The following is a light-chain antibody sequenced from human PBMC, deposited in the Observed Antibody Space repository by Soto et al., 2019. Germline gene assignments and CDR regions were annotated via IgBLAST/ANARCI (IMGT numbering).Light chain of an antibody. CDR3: VLYMRSGISV. Sequence: QSVLTQPRSVSGSPGQSVTVSCTGTSRDVGVYSYVSWYQQRPGTAPKVLIYDVTKRPSGVPDRFSGSILGNRAALTITGAQADDESDYYCVLYMRSGISVFGGGTKVTVL. CDR2: DVT. J-gene: IGLJ2*01. V-gene: IGLV2-11*01. CDR1: SRDVGVYSY.